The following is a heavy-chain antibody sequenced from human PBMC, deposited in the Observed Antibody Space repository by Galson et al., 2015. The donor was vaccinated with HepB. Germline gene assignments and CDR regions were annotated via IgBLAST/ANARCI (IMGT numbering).Heavy chain of an antibody. Sequence: QSGAEVKKPGESLKISCKGSGYSFTSYWIGWVRQMPGKGLEWMGIIYPGDSDTRYSPSFQGQVTISADKSISTAYLQWSSLKASDTAMYYCARRYDDFWSGTARFDPWGQGTLVTVSS. CDR3: ARRYDDFWSGTARFDP. D-gene: IGHD3-3*01. J-gene: IGHJ5*02. CDR1: GYSFTSYW. CDR2: IYPGDSDT. V-gene: IGHV5-51*03.